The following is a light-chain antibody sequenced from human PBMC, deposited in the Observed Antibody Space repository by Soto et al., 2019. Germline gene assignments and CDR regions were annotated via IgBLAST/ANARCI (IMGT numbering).Light chain of an antibody. Sequence: DIQMTQSPSTLSASVGDRVTITCRASQSVRSWLAWYQQKPGRAPKFLIYDASSLESGVPSRFSGSGSGTEFTLTISNLQPDDFATYYCQQYDSSSPTFGQGTKLEIK. V-gene: IGKV1-5*01. CDR3: QQYDSSSPT. CDR1: QSVRSW. CDR2: DAS. J-gene: IGKJ2*01.